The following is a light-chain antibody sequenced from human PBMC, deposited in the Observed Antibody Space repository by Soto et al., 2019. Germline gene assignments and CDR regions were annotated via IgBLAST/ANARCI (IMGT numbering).Light chain of an antibody. CDR3: QQYGGSPPYT. CDR2: GAS. CDR1: QSVTSNY. V-gene: IGKV3-20*01. Sequence: EIVLTQSPGTLSLSPGERATLSCRASQSVTSNYLAWYLQKPGQAPRLLIFGASSRASDIPDRFIGSGSGTDFTLTISRLEPEDFAVYFCQQYGGSPPYTFGQGTKLEIK. J-gene: IGKJ2*01.